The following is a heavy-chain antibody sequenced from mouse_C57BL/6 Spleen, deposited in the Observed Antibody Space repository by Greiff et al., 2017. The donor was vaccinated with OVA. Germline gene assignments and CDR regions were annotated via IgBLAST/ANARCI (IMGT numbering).Heavy chain of an antibody. J-gene: IGHJ4*01. Sequence: VQLQESGAELARPGASVKMSCKASGYTFTSYTMHWVKQRPGQGLEWIGYINPSSGYTKYNQKFKDKATLTADKSSSTAYMQLSSLTSEDSAVYYCARSWDGPYAMDYWGQGTSVTVSS. CDR2: INPSSGYT. CDR1: GYTFTSYT. V-gene: IGHV1-4*01. CDR3: ARSWDGPYAMDY. D-gene: IGHD4-1*01.